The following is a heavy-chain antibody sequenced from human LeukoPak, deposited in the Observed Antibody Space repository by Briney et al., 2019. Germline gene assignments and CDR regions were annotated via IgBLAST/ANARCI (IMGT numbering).Heavy chain of an antibody. CDR3: ARVFDS. Sequence: PSETLSLTCTVSGGSISSYYWSWIRQPPGKGLEWIGYIYYSGSTNYNPSLDGRVTISVDTSKNQFSLKLTSVTAADTAVYYCARVFDSWGQGTLVTVSS. J-gene: IGHJ4*02. CDR2: IYYSGST. CDR1: GGSISSYY. V-gene: IGHV4-59*01.